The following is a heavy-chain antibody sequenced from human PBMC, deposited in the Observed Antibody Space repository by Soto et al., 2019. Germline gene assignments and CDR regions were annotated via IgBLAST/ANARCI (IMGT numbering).Heavy chain of an antibody. Sequence: PGGSLRLSCTASGFAFKNAWMSWVRQGPGKGLEWVGHIKSNREGGTTNYATPVKGRFTISRDDSTRTLYLQMNSLKIEDSAVYYCEGDYSLDPWGQGTLVTVSS. CDR1: GFAFKNAW. CDR2: IKSNREGGTT. J-gene: IGHJ5*02. CDR3: EGDYSLDP. V-gene: IGHV3-15*01. D-gene: IGHD2-15*01.